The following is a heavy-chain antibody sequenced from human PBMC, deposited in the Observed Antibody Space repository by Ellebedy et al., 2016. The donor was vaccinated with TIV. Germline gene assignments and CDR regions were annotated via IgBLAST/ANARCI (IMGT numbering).Heavy chain of an antibody. CDR3: ARGRAVAGTFAFDM. D-gene: IGHD6-19*01. J-gene: IGHJ3*02. Sequence: SETLSLXXTVSGGSISSGDYYWNWIRQPPGKGLEWIGYVFYSGSTYYNPSLKSRVVISVDTSKNQFSLRLTSVTAADTAVYYCARGRAVAGTFAFDMWGQGIKVTVSS. V-gene: IGHV4-30-4*01. CDR1: GGSISSGDYY. CDR2: VFYSGST.